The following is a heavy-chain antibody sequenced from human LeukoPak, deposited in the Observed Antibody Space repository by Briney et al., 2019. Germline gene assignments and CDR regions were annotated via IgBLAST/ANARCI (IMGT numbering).Heavy chain of an antibody. Sequence: SETLSLTCAVYGGSFSGYHWSWIRQPPGKGLEWIGEINHSGSTNYNPSLKSRVTISVDTSKNQFSLKLSSVTAADTAVYYCARVYDILPSYFDYWGQGTLVTVSS. CDR2: INHSGST. V-gene: IGHV4-34*01. CDR1: GGSFSGYH. CDR3: ARVYDILPSYFDY. J-gene: IGHJ4*02. D-gene: IGHD3-9*01.